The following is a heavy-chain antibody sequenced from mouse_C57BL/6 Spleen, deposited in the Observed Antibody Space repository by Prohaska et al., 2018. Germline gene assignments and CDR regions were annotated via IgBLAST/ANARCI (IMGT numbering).Heavy chain of an antibody. Sequence: DVQLQESGPGMVKPSQSLSLTCTVTGYSITSGYDWHWIRHFPGNKLEWMGYISYSGSTNYNPSLKSRISITHDTSKNHFFLKLNSVTTEDTATYYCARGGNYFDYWGQGTTLTVSS. D-gene: IGHD1-1*02. J-gene: IGHJ2*01. CDR1: GYSITSGYD. V-gene: IGHV3-1*01. CDR2: ISYSGST. CDR3: ARGGNYFDY.